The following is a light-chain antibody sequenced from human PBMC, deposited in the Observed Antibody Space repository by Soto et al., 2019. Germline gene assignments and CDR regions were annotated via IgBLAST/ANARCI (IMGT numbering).Light chain of an antibody. CDR2: DAS. CDR1: QSVSNY. CDR3: QQHINRLT. Sequence: EIVLTQSPATLSLSPGERATLSCRASQSVSNYLAWYQQKPGQAPRLLIHDASTRATGIPARFSGSGSGAAFTLTITTLEPEDFEVYYCQQHINRLTFGGGTQVDIK. V-gene: IGKV3-11*01. J-gene: IGKJ4*01.